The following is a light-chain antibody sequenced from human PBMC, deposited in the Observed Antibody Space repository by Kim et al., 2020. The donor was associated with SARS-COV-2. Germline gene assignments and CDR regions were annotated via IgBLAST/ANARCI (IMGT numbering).Light chain of an antibody. CDR1: SLRSYY. CDR3: NSRDSSGTSVV. V-gene: IGLV3-19*01. J-gene: IGLJ2*01. CDR2: GKN. Sequence: ALGQTVRITCKGDSLRSYYASWYQQKPGQAPVLVIYGKNNRPSGIPDRFSGSSSGNTASLTITGAQAEDEADYCCNSRDSSGTSVVFGGGTQLTVL.